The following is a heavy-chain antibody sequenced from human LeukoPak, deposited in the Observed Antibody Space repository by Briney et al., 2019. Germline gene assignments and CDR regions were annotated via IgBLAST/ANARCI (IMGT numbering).Heavy chain of an antibody. Sequence: ASVKVSCKASGYTFTSYYMHWVRQAPGQGLEWMGIINPSAGSTSYAQRFQGRVTMTRDMSTSTVYMELSRLRSDDTAVYYCARGRIVGATRQAFDIWGQGTMVTVSS. CDR2: INPSAGST. D-gene: IGHD1-26*01. J-gene: IGHJ3*02. CDR1: GYTFTSYY. CDR3: ARGRIVGATRQAFDI. V-gene: IGHV1-46*01.